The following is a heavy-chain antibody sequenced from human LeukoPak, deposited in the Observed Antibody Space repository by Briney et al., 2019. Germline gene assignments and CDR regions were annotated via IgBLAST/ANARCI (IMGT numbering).Heavy chain of an antibody. CDR2: IYYSGST. Sequence: SETLSLTCTVSGDSISYYYWSWIRQPPGKGLEWIGYIYYSGSTDYNPSLKSRVSISVDTSKNQFSLKLSSMTAADTAVYYCARDSSLIDAFDIWGQGTMVTVSS. J-gene: IGHJ3*02. V-gene: IGHV4-59*08. CDR1: GDSISYYY. D-gene: IGHD2-15*01. CDR3: ARDSSLIDAFDI.